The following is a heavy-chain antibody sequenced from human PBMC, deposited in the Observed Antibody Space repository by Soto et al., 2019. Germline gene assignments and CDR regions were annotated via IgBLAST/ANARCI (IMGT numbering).Heavy chain of an antibody. CDR3: ARDLWGYCGTDCYPLDV. CDR2: IYYSGST. CDR1: GGSISSYY. J-gene: IGHJ6*02. Sequence: SETLSHACSVSGGSISSYYWSWVRQPPGKGLEWIGYIYYSGSTNYNPSFKSRVTISVDTSKNQFSLKLNSVTAADTAVYYCARDLWGYCGTDCYPLDVWGQGTTVTVSS. V-gene: IGHV4-59*01. D-gene: IGHD2-21*02.